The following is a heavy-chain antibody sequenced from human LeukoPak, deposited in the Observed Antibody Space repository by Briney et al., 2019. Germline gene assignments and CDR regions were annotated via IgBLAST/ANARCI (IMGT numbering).Heavy chain of an antibody. J-gene: IGHJ4*02. D-gene: IGHD3-22*01. CDR1: GYTFTSYD. CDR3: ARGKWASYYDSSGYPGGNY. Sequence: ASVKVSCKASGYTFTSYDINWVRQATGQGLEWMGWMNPNSGNTGYAQKFQGRVTMTRNTSISTAYMELSSLRSEDTAVYYCARGKWASYYDSSGYPGGNYWGRGTLVTVSS. V-gene: IGHV1-8*01. CDR2: MNPNSGNT.